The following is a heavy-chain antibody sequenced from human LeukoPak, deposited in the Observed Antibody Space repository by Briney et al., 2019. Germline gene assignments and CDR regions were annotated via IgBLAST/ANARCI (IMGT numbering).Heavy chain of an antibody. V-gene: IGHV3-30*19. D-gene: IGHD6-19*01. J-gene: IGHJ4*02. CDR1: GFTFSHYG. CDR3: AREGIAVAGTALDY. CDR2: IWYDGSNK. Sequence: GRSLRLSCAASGFTFSHYGMHWVRQAPGKGLEWVAVIWYDGSNKYYADSVKGRFTISRDNSKNTLYLQMNSLRAEDTAVYYCAREGIAVAGTALDYWGQGTLVTVSS.